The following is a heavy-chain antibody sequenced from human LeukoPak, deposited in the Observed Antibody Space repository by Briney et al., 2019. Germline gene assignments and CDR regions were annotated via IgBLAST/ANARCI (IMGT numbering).Heavy chain of an antibody. V-gene: IGHV1-18*01. CDR1: GYTFTSYG. D-gene: IGHD3-16*01. Sequence: ASVKVSCKASGYTFTSYGISWVRQAPGQGLEWMGWISAYNGNTNYPQKLQSRVTMTTDTDTSTAYMELRSLRSDDTAVYSFARALYSPPYYFDYWGQGTLVTVSS. J-gene: IGHJ4*02. CDR2: ISAYNGNT. CDR3: ARALYSPPYYFDY.